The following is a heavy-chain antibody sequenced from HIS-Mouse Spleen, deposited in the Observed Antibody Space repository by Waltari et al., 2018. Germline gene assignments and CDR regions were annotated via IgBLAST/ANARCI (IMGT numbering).Heavy chain of an antibody. CDR3: ARDSVTHFDY. J-gene: IGHJ4*02. CDR1: GYTSTSYG. D-gene: IGHD5-18*01. Sequence: QVQLEQPGAEGKKPAASVKVSCNASGYTSTSYGISWVRQAPGQGLEWMGWISAYNGNTTYAQKLQGRVTMTTDTSTSTAYMELRSLRSDDTAVYYCARDSVTHFDYWGQGTLVTVSS. V-gene: IGHV1-18*01. CDR2: ISAYNGNT.